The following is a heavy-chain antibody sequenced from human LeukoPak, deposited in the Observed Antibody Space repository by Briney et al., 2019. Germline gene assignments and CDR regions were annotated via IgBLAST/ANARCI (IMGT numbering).Heavy chain of an antibody. Sequence: SETLSLTCAVYGGSFSGYYWSWIRQPPGKGLEWIGAINHSGSTNYNPSLKSRVTIAVGTSKNQFSLKLSSVTAADTAVYYCTRGRWFGELSVAFDIWGQGTMVTVSS. CDR3: TRGRWFGELSVAFDI. J-gene: IGHJ3*02. CDR2: INHSGST. D-gene: IGHD3-10*01. CDR1: GGSFSGYY. V-gene: IGHV4-34*01.